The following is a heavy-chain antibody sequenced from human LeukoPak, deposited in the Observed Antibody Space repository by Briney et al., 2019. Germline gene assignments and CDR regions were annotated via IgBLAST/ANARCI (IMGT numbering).Heavy chain of an antibody. J-gene: IGHJ4*02. V-gene: IGHV1-2*02. D-gene: IGHD2-8*01. CDR2: INPNSGGT. CDR1: GYTFTGYY. Sequence: ASVKVSCKASGYTFTGYYMHWVRQAPGQGLGWMGWINPNSGGTNYAQKFQGRVTMTRDTSISTAYMELSRLRSDDTAVYYCARVTGKRVYYFDYWGQGTLVTVSS. CDR3: ARVTGKRVYYFDY.